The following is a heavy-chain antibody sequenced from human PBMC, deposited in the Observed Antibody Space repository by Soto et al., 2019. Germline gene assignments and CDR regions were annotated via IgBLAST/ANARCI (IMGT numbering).Heavy chain of an antibody. Sequence: GASVKVSCKASGYTFTSYGISWMRQAPGQGLEWMGWISAYNGNTNYAQKLQGRVTMTTDTSTSTAYMELRSLRSDDTAVYYCARDIVSSSGWYPFDYWGQGTLVTVSS. CDR1: GYTFTSYG. J-gene: IGHJ4*02. D-gene: IGHD6-19*01. V-gene: IGHV1-18*01. CDR2: ISAYNGNT. CDR3: ARDIVSSSGWYPFDY.